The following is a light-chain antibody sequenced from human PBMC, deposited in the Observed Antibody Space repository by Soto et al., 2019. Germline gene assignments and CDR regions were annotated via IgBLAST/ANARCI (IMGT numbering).Light chain of an antibody. CDR3: SSFTNTITRYA. J-gene: IGLJ1*01. CDR2: GVS. V-gene: IGLV2-14*01. Sequence: QSALTQPASVSGSPGQSITISCTGTSSDVGGYNYVSWFQHHPGKAPKLIIYGVSYRPSGVSNRFSGSKSGDTASLTISGLQADDEADYYCSSFTNTITRYAFGTGTKLTV. CDR1: SSDVGGYNY.